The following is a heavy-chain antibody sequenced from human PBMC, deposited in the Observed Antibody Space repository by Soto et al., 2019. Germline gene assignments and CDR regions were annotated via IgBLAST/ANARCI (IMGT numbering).Heavy chain of an antibody. J-gene: IGHJ3*02. Sequence: GGSLRLSCAASGFTFSNAWMSWVRQAPGKGLEWVGRIKRKADGGTTEYATPGKGRFTISRDESKNTMYLQMNSLKSEDTAVSYCSSVPYMIEVVITTDAFDIWGQGTMVTVSS. CDR1: GFTFSNAW. CDR2: IKRKADGGTT. V-gene: IGHV3-15*01. D-gene: IGHD3-22*01. CDR3: SSVPYMIEVVITTDAFDI.